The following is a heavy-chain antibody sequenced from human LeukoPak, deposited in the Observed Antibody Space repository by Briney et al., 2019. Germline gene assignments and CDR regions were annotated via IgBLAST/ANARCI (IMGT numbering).Heavy chain of an antibody. CDR1: GGSISSRSYC. V-gene: IGHV4-61*09. CDR3: ARVGTQYSSSSFDY. CDR2: VHISGST. J-gene: IGHJ4*02. Sequence: SETLSLTCTVSGGSISSRSYCWSWIRQPAGKGLEWIGHVHISGSTNYNSSLKSRVTISVDTSKNQFSLKLSSVTAADTAVYYCARVGTQYSSSSFDYWGQGTLVTVSS. D-gene: IGHD6-6*01.